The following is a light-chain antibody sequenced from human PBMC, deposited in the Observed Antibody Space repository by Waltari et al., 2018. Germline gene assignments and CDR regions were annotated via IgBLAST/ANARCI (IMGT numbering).Light chain of an antibody. CDR1: SSNIGAGHD. J-gene: IGLJ2*01. CDR3: QSFDRSLNGVI. V-gene: IGLV1-40*01. CDR2: GSY. Sequence: QSVLTQPPSVSGAPGQRVTISCTGSSSNIGAGHDVYRYQQLPRTAPKLPIYGSYNRPSGVPDRFSASKSGTSASLAITGLQAEDEADYYCQSFDRSLNGVIFGGGTKLTVL.